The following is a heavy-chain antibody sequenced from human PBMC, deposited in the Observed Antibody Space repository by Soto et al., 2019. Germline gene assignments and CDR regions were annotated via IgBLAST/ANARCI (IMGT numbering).Heavy chain of an antibody. Sequence: EVQLVESGGGLVQPGESLRLSCAASGSTFSRNWMQWVRQAPGKGLVWVSRINSDGRSTSYADSVKGRFTISRDNAKKTLYLQMNSLRAEETAVYYCARLDGSGSYSWGQGTLVTASS. CDR3: ARLDGSGSYS. CDR1: GSTFSRNW. V-gene: IGHV3-74*01. J-gene: IGHJ4*02. CDR2: INSDGRST. D-gene: IGHD3-10*01.